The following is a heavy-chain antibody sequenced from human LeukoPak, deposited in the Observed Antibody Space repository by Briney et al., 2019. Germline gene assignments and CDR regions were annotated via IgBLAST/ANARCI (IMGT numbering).Heavy chain of an antibody. D-gene: IGHD3-10*01. CDR1: GFTFSSYS. V-gene: IGHV3-48*01. Sequence: GGSLRLSCAASGFTFSSYSMNWVRQAPGKGLEWVLYISSSSSTIYYADSVKGRFTISRDNAKNSLYLQMNSLRAEDMAVYYCARVGKLLWFGELDAFDIWGQGTMVTVSS. CDR2: ISSSSSTI. J-gene: IGHJ3*02. CDR3: ARVGKLLWFGELDAFDI.